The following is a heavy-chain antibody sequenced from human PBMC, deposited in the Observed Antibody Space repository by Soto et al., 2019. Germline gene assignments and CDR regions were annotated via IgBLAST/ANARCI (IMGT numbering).Heavy chain of an antibody. CDR3: AKHLLMTKAGRFDP. CDR1: GASISTTYYH. D-gene: IGHD3-16*01. V-gene: IGHV4-39*01. J-gene: IGHJ5*02. Sequence: PSETLSLTCTVSGASISTTYYHWGWVRQPPGQGLEWIATIYYTGSTYYNPSLESRVTISVDTSKNQFSLKLTSVTAADTAVYYCAKHLLMTKAGRFDPWGRGTLVTVSS. CDR2: IYYTGST.